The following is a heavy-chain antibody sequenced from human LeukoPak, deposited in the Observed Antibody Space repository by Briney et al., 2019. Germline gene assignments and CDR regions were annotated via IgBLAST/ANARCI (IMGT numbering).Heavy chain of an antibody. V-gene: IGHV3-21*01. J-gene: IGHJ4*02. CDR1: GFTFSGYS. CDR2: ITRSGSHK. CDR3: VRACGGDCYLGDY. Sequence: GGSLRLSCAASGFTFSGYSMNWVRQAPGKGLEWVSSITRSGSHKYYADSVEGRFTVSRDNTKNSLYLQMNGLRAEDTAVYYCVRACGGDCYLGDYWGQGTLVTVSS. D-gene: IGHD2-21*02.